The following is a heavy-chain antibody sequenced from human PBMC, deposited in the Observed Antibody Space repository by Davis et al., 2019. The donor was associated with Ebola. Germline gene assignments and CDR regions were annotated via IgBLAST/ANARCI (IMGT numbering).Heavy chain of an antibody. V-gene: IGHV1-69*06. J-gene: IGHJ4*02. D-gene: IGHD1-26*01. CDR3: ARGGGSYSFDY. CDR1: GYTFTSYG. CDR2: IIPIFGTA. Sequence: SVKVSCKASGYTFTSYGISWVRQAPGQGLEWMGGIIPIFGTANYAQKFQGRVTIIADKSTSTAYMELSSLRSDDTAVYYCARGGGSYSFDYWGQGTLVTVSS.